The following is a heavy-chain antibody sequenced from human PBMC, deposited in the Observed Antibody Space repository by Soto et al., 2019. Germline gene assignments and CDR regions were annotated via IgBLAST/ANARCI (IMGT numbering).Heavy chain of an antibody. CDR1: GFTFSDYY. CDR3: ARMRGYYDSSGLDY. J-gene: IGHJ4*02. Sequence: VGSLRLSCAASGFTFSDYYMTWIRQAPGKGLEWISYISGGGGGTIYYADSVKGRFTISRDNGKNSLYLQMNSLRAEDTALYYCARMRGYYDSSGLDYWGQGTLVTVSS. CDR2: ISGGGGGTI. D-gene: IGHD3-22*01. V-gene: IGHV3-11*01.